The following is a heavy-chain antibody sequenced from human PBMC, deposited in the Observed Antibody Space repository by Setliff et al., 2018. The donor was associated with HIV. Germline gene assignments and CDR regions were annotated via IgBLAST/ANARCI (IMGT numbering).Heavy chain of an antibody. Sequence: SETLSLTCTVSGGSISSHYWSWIRQPPGKGLEWIGYIYYTGSTYYNPSLESRVTMSVDTSKDQFSLKLKFVTAADTAIYYCTRGRTDTAMAHDYWGQGTPVTVSS. D-gene: IGHD5-18*01. CDR3: TRGRTDTAMAHDY. J-gene: IGHJ4*02. CDR1: GGSISSHY. CDR2: IYYTGST. V-gene: IGHV4-59*11.